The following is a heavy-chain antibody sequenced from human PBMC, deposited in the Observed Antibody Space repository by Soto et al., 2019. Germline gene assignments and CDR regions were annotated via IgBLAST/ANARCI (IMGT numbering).Heavy chain of an antibody. CDR1: GYTFTGYY. J-gene: IGHJ5*02. D-gene: IGHD1-26*01. Sequence: ASVKVSCKASGYTFTGYYMHWVRQAPGQGLEWMGWINPNSGGTNYAQKFQGRVTITRDTSASTAYMELSSLRSEDTAVYYCARDGGSYSNWFDPWGQGTLVTVSS. CDR3: ARDGGSYSNWFDP. V-gene: IGHV1-2*02. CDR2: INPNSGGT.